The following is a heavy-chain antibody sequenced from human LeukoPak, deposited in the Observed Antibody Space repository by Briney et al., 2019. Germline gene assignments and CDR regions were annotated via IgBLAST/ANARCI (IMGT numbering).Heavy chain of an antibody. Sequence: PGGSLRLSCAASGCTFSTYWMSWVRQAPGKGLEWVANIKQDGSEKHYVDSVKGRFTISRDNAKNSLYLQMNTLRAEATAVYYCARSXRYYDSSGYPQGXXXDLWGRGXXXTXSX. CDR3: ARSXRYYDSSGYPQGXXXDL. V-gene: IGHV3-7*01. CDR1: GCTFSTYW. J-gene: IGHJ2*01. D-gene: IGHD3-22*01. CDR2: IKQDGSEK.